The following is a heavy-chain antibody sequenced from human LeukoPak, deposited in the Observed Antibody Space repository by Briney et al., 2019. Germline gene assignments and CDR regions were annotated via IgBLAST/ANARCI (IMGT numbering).Heavy chain of an antibody. CDR2: IIPILGIA. V-gene: IGHV1-69*04. CDR3: ARALDTAMAYYYYGMDV. CDR1: GGTFSSYA. D-gene: IGHD5-18*01. Sequence: SMKVSCKASGGTFSSYAISWVRQAPGQGLEWMGRIIPILGIANYAQKFQGRVTITADKSTSTAYMELSSLRSEDTAVYYCARALDTAMAYYYYGMDVWGQGTTVTVSS. J-gene: IGHJ6*02.